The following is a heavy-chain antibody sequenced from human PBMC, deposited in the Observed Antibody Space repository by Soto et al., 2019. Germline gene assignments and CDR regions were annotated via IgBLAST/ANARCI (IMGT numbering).Heavy chain of an antibody. V-gene: IGHV1-8*01. CDR2: MNPHSGNT. D-gene: IGHD1-26*01. CDR3: ARERSSGAFDI. Sequence: QVQLVQSGAEVKKPGASVKVACKTSGYTFPSYDITWVRQATGQGLEWMGWMNPHSGNTAYAQKFQGRVTMTRNTSISTAYMELSSVSSEDTAVYYCARERSSGAFDIGGQGTMVTVSS. CDR1: GYTFPSYD. J-gene: IGHJ3*02.